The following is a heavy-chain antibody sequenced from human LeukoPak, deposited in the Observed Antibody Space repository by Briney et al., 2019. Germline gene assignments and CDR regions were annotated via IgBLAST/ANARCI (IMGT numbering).Heavy chain of an antibody. J-gene: IGHJ6*02. D-gene: IGHD3-22*01. Sequence: ISWVXQAPGQGLEXMGWISAYNGNTNYAQKLQGRVTMTTDTSTSTAYMELRSLRSDDTAVYYCARDRGITMIVGYYYYGMDVWGQGTAVTVSS. CDR2: ISAYNGNT. V-gene: IGHV1-18*01. CDR3: ARDRGITMIVGYYYYGMDV.